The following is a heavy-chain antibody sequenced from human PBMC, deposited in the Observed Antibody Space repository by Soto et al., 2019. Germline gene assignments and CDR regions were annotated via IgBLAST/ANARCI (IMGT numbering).Heavy chain of an antibody. J-gene: IGHJ4*02. CDR3: ATDDYGIFPY. Sequence: GQVSCKVSGYPFTTYYIHWMRQAPGQGLEWMGWIDPRSGGTVYEQKFQGRVTMTRDTSISTVYMDLSGLTSDDTALYYCATDDYGIFPYWGQGXLVTVYS. CDR1: GYPFTTYY. V-gene: IGHV1-2*02. CDR2: IDPRSGGT. D-gene: IGHD3-10*01.